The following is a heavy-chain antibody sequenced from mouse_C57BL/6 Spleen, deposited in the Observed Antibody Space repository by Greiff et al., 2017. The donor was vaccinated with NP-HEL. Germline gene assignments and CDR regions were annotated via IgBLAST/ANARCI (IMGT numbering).Heavy chain of an antibody. Sequence: EVQLQESGPELVKPGASVKISCKASGYSFTGYYMNWVKQSPEKSLEWIGEINPSTGGTTYNQKFKAKATLTVDKSSSTAYMQLKSLTSEDSAVYYCARLDIYYYGSSLDYWGQGTTLTVSS. CDR3: ARLDIYYYGSSLDY. D-gene: IGHD1-1*01. CDR1: GYSFTGYY. V-gene: IGHV1-42*01. CDR2: INPSTGGT. J-gene: IGHJ2*01.